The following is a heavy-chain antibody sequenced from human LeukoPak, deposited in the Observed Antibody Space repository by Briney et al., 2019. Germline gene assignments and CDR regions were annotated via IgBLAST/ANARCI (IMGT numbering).Heavy chain of an antibody. Sequence: GGSLRLSCAPSGFSFSNYWMSWVRQAPGKGLEGVASIKQDESERYYVDSVKGGFTISRDSAKDSLYMQMNKLRAEDTAVTYCARAMDSSSSRYQAFEYWGQGTPVTVSS. D-gene: IGHD2-2*01. V-gene: IGHV3-7*01. J-gene: IGHJ4*02. CDR3: ARAMDSSSSRYQAFEY. CDR2: IKQDESER. CDR1: GFSFSNYW.